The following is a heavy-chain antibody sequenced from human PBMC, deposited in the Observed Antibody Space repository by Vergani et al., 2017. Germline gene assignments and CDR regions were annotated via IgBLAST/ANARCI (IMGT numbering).Heavy chain of an antibody. V-gene: IGHV3-23*01. CDR2: ISDNGGTT. Sequence: EVQLLESGGGLAQPGGSLRLSCAASGFTFRNYAMTWVRQAPGKGLEWVSIISDNGGTTYYADSVKGRFTISRDNSKDTLYLQMNSLRAEDTAVYYCASKHDCDYYYYSMDVWGQGTTVTVSS. CDR3: ASKHDCDYYYYSMDV. J-gene: IGHJ6*02. CDR1: GFTFRNYA. D-gene: IGHD1-1*01.